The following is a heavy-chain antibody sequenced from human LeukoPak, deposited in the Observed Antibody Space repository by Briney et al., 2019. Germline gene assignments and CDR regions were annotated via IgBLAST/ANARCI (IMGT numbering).Heavy chain of an antibody. J-gene: IGHJ4*02. V-gene: IGHV3-23*01. D-gene: IGHD1-7*01. CDR1: GFTLSSYG. Sequence: GGSLRLSCAAFGFTLSSYGMSWVRQAQGKGLEWVSAISDSGSSTYYADSVEGRFTIYRDNSKNTLNLQMNSLRAEDTAVYYCAKKMWPNYVDFDYWGQGTLVTVSS. CDR3: AKKMWPNYVDFDY. CDR2: ISDSGSST.